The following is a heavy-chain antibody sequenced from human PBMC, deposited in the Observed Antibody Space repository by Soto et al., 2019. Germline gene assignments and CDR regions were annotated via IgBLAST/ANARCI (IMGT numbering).Heavy chain of an antibody. V-gene: IGHV4-39*01. Sequence: SETLSLTCSVSGDSITNTTYYWDWIRQPPGKGLEWLGSVYKSGSTYYNPSLKSRVTVSVDTAKNQFSLELDSVTAADTAVYYCASQRDGYSIDYWGQGSLVTVSS. D-gene: IGHD4-4*01. CDR1: GDSITNTTYY. J-gene: IGHJ4*02. CDR3: ASQRDGYSIDY. CDR2: VYKSGST.